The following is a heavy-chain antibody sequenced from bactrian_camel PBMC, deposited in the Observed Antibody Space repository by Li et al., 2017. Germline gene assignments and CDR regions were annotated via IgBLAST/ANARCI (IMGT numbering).Heavy chain of an antibody. J-gene: IGHJ4*01. CDR3: ASRYPLYGRGLRASEYRY. CDR1: GVTFSNYT. CDR2: ISKDGGERT. Sequence: VQLVESGGGLVRPGGPLRLSCTVSGVTFSNYTMSWVRQAPGKGLEWVSTISKDGGERTYYADSVKGRFTISEDNAKNTLYLEMNSLKPEDGAMYYCASRYPLYGRGLRASEYRYWGQGTQVTVS. V-gene: IGHV3S40*01. D-gene: IGHD5*01.